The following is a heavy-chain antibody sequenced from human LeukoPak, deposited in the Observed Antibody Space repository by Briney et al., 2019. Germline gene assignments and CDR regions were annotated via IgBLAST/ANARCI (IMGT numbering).Heavy chain of an antibody. Sequence: ASVKVSCKAPGYTFTSYGISWVRQAPGQGLEWMGWISAYNGNTNYAQKLQGRVTMTTDTSTSTAYMELRSLRSDDTAVYYCARATYYYGSGSYNWFDPWGQGTLVTVSS. V-gene: IGHV1-18*01. CDR3: ARATYYYGSGSYNWFDP. CDR1: GYTFTSYG. CDR2: ISAYNGNT. J-gene: IGHJ5*02. D-gene: IGHD3-10*01.